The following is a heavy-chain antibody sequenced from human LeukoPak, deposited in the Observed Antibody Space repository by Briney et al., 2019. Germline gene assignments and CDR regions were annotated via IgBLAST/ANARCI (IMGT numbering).Heavy chain of an antibody. D-gene: IGHD1-26*01. J-gene: IGHJ3*02. V-gene: IGHV1-69*13. CDR3: ARDPYSGSQGGAFDI. CDR2: IIAIFGTA. CDR1: GGTFSSYA. Sequence: ASVKVSCKASGGTFSSYAISWVRQAPGQGLEWMGGIIAIFGTANYAQKFQGRVTITADESTSTAYMELSSLRSEDTAVYYCARDPYSGSQGGAFDIWGQGTMVTVSS.